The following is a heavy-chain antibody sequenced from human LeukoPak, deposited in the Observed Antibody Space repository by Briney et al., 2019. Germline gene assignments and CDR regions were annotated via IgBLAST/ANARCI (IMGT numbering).Heavy chain of an antibody. Sequence: GRSLRLSCAASEFTFSHYAMHWARQAPGKGLEWVAVISSDGAHTDYADSVKGRFTISRDNSENTLSLQMNGLRPDDTAIYYCARESGNLVVSDCFQYWGQGTLVTVSS. CDR2: ISSDGAHT. CDR1: EFTFSHYA. J-gene: IGHJ1*01. V-gene: IGHV3-30*04. CDR3: ARESGNLVVSDCFQY. D-gene: IGHD3-22*01.